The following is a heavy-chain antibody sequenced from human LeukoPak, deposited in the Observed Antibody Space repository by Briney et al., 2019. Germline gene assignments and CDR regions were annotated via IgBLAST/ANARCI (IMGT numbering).Heavy chain of an antibody. CDR2: IYPGDSDT. J-gene: IGHJ4*02. D-gene: IGHD1-14*01. V-gene: IGHV5-51*01. CDR1: GYSFTSYW. CDR3: ARRFGFGNTVSNYFHY. Sequence: GESLKISCKGSGYSFTSYWIGWVRQMPGKGLEWMGIIYPGDSDTRYSPSFQGQVTISADKSISTAYLQWSSLKASDTAMYYCARRFGFGNTVSNYFHYWGQGTLVTVSS.